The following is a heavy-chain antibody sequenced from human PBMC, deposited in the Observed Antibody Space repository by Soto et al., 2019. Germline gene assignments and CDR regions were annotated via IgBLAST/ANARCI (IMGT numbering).Heavy chain of an antibody. CDR1: GFTFDDYA. J-gene: IGHJ6*02. CDR3: AKDGYYDSSGYYYYYGMDV. CDR2: ISWNSGSI. Sequence: GGSLRLSCAASGFTFDDYAMHWVRQAPGKGLEWVSGISWNSGSIGYADSVKGRFTISRDNAKNSLYLQMNSLRAEDTAFYYCAKDGYYDSSGYYYYYGMDVWGQGTTVTVSS. D-gene: IGHD3-22*01. V-gene: IGHV3-9*01.